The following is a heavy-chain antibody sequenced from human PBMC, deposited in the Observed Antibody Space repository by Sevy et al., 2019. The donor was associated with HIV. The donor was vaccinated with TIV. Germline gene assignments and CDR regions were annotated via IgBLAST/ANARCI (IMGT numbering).Heavy chain of an antibody. D-gene: IGHD4-4*01. Sequence: GGSLRLSCAASGFTFSSYAMLWVRQAPGKGLEWVAVISYDGSNKYYADSVKGRFTISRDNSKNTLYLQMNSLRAEDTAVYYCARGGNYGKLDYWGQGTLVTVSS. CDR3: ARGGNYGKLDY. J-gene: IGHJ4*02. CDR2: ISYDGSNK. V-gene: IGHV3-30-3*01. CDR1: GFTFSSYA.